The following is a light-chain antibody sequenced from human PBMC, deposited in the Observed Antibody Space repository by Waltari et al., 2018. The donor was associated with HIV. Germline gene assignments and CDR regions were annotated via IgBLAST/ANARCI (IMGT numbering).Light chain of an antibody. Sequence: SSELTQPPSVSVSPGQTATITCSVAALSTQFSYWYKQEPGRAPSLVIYQDTQMLSGIPARFSGSTTGTTVSFAINAVQPEDEADYYCQSGYTTGAYPVVLFGGGTKLTVL. CDR3: QSGYTTGAYPVVL. CDR2: QDT. J-gene: IGLJ2*01. CDR1: ALSTQF. V-gene: IGLV3-25*03.